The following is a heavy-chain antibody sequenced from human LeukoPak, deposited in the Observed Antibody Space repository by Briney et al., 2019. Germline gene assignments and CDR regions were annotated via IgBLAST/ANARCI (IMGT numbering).Heavy chain of an antibody. Sequence: GGSLRLSCAASGFTFSYYAMHWVRQAPGKGLEWVAVISYDGTNKYNADSVKGRFTISRDNSKNTLYLQMNSLRAEDTAVYYCARDQGWELLHWGQGTLVTVSS. V-gene: IGHV3-30-3*01. J-gene: IGHJ4*02. CDR3: ARDQGWELLH. CDR1: GFTFSYYA. CDR2: ISYDGTNK. D-gene: IGHD1-26*01.